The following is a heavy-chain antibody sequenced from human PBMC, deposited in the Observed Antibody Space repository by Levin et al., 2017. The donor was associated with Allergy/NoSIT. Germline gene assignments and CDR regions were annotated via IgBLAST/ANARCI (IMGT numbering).Heavy chain of an antibody. Sequence: SCAASGFTFSSYEMNWVRQAPGKGLEWVSYISSSGSSIYYADSVKGRFTISRDNAKNSLYLQMNSLRAEDTALYYCARDTYYYDGSGYYYGTFDIWGQGTMVTVSS. D-gene: IGHD3-22*01. CDR3: ARDTYYYDGSGYYYGTFDI. J-gene: IGHJ3*02. CDR2: ISSSGSSI. CDR1: GFTFSSYE. V-gene: IGHV3-48*03.